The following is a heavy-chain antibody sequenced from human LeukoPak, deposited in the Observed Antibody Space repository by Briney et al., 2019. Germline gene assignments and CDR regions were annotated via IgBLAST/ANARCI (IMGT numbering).Heavy chain of an antibody. J-gene: IGHJ6*02. CDR2: ISYSGST. CDR3: ARRYNYGSGRYGVDV. D-gene: IGHD3-10*01. V-gene: IGHV4-39*01. Sequence: PSETLSLTCTVSGDSVSTTRSFWSWIRQSPGMGLEWIGTISYSGSTYYNPSLKSRVTISVDTSKNQFSLKLSSVTAADTAVYSCARRYNYGSGRYGVDVWGQGTTVTVSS. CDR1: GDSVSTTRSF.